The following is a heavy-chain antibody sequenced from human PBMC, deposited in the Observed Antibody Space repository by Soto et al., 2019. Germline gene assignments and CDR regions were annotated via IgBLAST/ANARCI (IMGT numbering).Heavy chain of an antibody. D-gene: IGHD6-13*01. CDR2: ISGSGGST. Sequence: EVQLLESGGGLVQPGGSLRLSCAASGFTFSNYAVTWVRQAPGKGLEWVSTISGSGGSTYYADSVKGRFTISRDNSKNALYLKMNSMTAEDTAVYYCAKDQGSSWYEIDYWGQGTLVTVSS. CDR1: GFTFSNYA. CDR3: AKDQGSSWYEIDY. J-gene: IGHJ4*02. V-gene: IGHV3-23*01.